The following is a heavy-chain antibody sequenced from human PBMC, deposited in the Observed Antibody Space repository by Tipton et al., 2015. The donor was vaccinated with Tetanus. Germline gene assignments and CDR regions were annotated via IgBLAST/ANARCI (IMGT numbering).Heavy chain of an antibody. V-gene: IGHV6-1*01. J-gene: IGHJ4*02. CDR2: TYYRSKWFN. D-gene: IGHD3-22*01. CDR1: GDSVSSNTMA. Sequence: GLVKPSQTLSLTCAISGDSVSSNTMAWNWIRQSPSRGLEWLGRTYYRSKWFNDYAVSLRGRITVNADTSRNQFSLQLNSVTAADTAIYYCARGMDYDSSGIDDFWGQGTLVTVSS. CDR3: ARGMDYDSSGIDDF.